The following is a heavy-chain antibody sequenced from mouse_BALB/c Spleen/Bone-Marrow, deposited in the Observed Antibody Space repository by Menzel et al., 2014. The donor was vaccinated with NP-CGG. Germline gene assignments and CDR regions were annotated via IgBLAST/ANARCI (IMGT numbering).Heavy chain of an antibody. CDR3: ARDRRYDLAWFAY. Sequence: DVHLVESGGGLVQPGGSLRLSCATSGFTFTDYYMSWVRQPPGKALEWLGFIRNKANGCTTEYSASVKGRFTISRDNSQSILYLQMNTLRAEDSATYYCARDRRYDLAWFAYWGQGTLVTVSA. J-gene: IGHJ3*01. D-gene: IGHD2-14*01. V-gene: IGHV7-3*02. CDR1: GFTFTDYY. CDR2: IRNKANGCTT.